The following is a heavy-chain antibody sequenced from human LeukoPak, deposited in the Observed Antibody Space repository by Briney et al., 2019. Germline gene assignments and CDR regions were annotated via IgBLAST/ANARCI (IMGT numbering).Heavy chain of an antibody. Sequence: EGSLRLSCAASGFPFSDYVMHWVRQAPGKGLEWVSAISGSGGSTYYADSVKGRFTISRDNSKNTLYLQMNSLRAEDTAVYYCARGPSGYHNTGGQGTLVTVSS. J-gene: IGHJ4*02. V-gene: IGHV3-23*01. CDR3: ARGPSGYHNT. CDR1: GFPFSDYV. CDR2: ISGSGGST. D-gene: IGHD5-12*01.